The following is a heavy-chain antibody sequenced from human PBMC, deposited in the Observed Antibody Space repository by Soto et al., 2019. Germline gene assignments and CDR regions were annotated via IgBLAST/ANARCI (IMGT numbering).Heavy chain of an antibody. D-gene: IGHD6-19*01. V-gene: IGHV3-7*01. J-gene: IGHJ4*02. CDR3: AIGHWLGK. CDR2: IKQDGNEK. CDR1: GFTFSDYL. Sequence: EVPLVDSGGALVQPGKSLRLSCAASGFTFSDYLMTWVRQAPGKGLEWVATIKQDGNEKYYVDSVKGRFTISRDNAKNSLYLQLNALRAEDTAVYYCAIGHWLGKWGQGTLVTVSS.